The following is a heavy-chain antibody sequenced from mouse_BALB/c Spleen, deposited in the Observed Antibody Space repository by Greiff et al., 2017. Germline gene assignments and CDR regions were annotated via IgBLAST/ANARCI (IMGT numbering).Heavy chain of an antibody. V-gene: IGHV1S81*02. Sequence: QGQLQQSGAELVKPGASVKLSCKASGYTFTSYYMYWVKQRPGQGLEWIGEINPSNGGTNFNEKFKSKATLTVDKSSSTAYMQLSSLTSEDSAVYYCTREGNHGPFAYWGQGTLVTVSA. CDR3: TREGNHGPFAY. CDR2: INPSNGGT. CDR1: GYTFTSYY. J-gene: IGHJ3*01.